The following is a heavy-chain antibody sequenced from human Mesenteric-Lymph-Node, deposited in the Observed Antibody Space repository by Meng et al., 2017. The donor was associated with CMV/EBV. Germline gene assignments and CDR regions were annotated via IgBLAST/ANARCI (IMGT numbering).Heavy chain of an antibody. J-gene: IGHJ4*01. CDR3: ARRPPPWRDSAYDSGVDY. V-gene: IGHV4-39*01. D-gene: IGHD5-12*01. CDR1: IHSNNYY. CDR2: VYYSGTT. Sequence: IHSNNYYWGWSRQPPGEGLEWIGSVYYSGTTNYNPSLKSRVTISIDTSKNQFSLRVNSVTAADTAVYYCARRPPPWRDSAYDSGVDYWGHGTLVTVSS.